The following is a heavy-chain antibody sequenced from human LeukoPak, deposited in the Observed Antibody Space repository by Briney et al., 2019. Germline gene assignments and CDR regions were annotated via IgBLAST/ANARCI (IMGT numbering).Heavy chain of an antibody. D-gene: IGHD3-10*01. V-gene: IGHV4-34*01. CDR3: ARGPRFGELLWHWFDP. CDR2: INHSGST. CDR1: GGSFSGYY. Sequence: PSETLSLTCAVYGGSFSGYYWSWIRRPPGKGLEWIGEINHSGSTNYNPSLKSRVTISVDTSKNQFSLKLRSVTAADTAVYYCARGPRFGELLWHWFDPWGQGTLVTVSS. J-gene: IGHJ5*02.